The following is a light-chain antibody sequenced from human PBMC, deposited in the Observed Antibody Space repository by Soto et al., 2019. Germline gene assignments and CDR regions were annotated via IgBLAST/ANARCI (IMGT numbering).Light chain of an antibody. CDR2: KVS. Sequence: QLVLTQPASVSGSPGQSITISCTGTSNDVGGYNYVSWYQQYPGKAPTLIIYKVSNRPSGVSSRFSGSKSGNTASLTISGLHAEDEADYYCCSHTSTSTLRFGGGTKLTVL. V-gene: IGLV2-14*01. CDR1: SNDVGGYNY. J-gene: IGLJ2*01. CDR3: CSHTSTSTLR.